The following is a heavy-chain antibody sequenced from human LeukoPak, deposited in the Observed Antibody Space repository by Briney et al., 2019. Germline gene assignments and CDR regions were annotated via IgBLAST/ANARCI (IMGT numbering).Heavy chain of an antibody. CDR2: IYSGGST. Sequence: GGSLRLSCTASGITVSNDYMSWVRQAPGKGLEWVSVIYSGGSTYYADSVKGRFTISRDSSENMLYLQMNSLTVDDTAVYYCARGGGAFCGGDCHRNFDYWGQGTLVTVSS. CDR3: ARGGGAFCGGDCHRNFDY. J-gene: IGHJ4*02. V-gene: IGHV3-53*01. CDR1: GITVSNDY. D-gene: IGHD2-21*02.